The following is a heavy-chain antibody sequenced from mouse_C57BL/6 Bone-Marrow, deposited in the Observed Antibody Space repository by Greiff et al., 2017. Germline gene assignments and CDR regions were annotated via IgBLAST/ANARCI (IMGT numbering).Heavy chain of an antibody. V-gene: IGHV2-6*01. Sequence: VKLVESGPGLVAPSQSLSITCTVSGFSLTSYGVDWVRQSPGKGLEWLGLIWGVGSTNYNSALKSRLSISKDNSKRQVFLKMNSLQTDDTAMYYSASHGYDGHYAKDYWSEGTSVTVSS. CDR2: IWGVGST. J-gene: IGHJ4*01. D-gene: IGHD2-2*01. CDR3: ASHGYDGHYAKDY. CDR1: GFSLTSYG.